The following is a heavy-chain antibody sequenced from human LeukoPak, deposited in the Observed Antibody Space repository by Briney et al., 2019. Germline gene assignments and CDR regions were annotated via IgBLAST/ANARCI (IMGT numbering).Heavy chain of an antibody. D-gene: IGHD4-17*01. CDR2: IYYSGTT. CDR1: GGSISSYY. V-gene: IGHV4-59*08. J-gene: IGHJ4*02. Sequence: PSETLSLTCTVSGGSISSYYWSWIRQPPGKGLEWIGYIYYSGTTNYNPSLKSRVTISVDSSKNQFSLKLSSVTAADTAVYYCARMTTVPRFDYWGQGTLVTVSS. CDR3: ARMTTVPRFDY.